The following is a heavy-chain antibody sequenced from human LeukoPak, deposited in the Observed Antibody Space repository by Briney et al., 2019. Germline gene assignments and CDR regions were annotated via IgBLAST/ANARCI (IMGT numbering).Heavy chain of an antibody. J-gene: IGHJ4*02. V-gene: IGHV4-59*01. CDR3: ARGGYSSSWYFYFDY. CDR2: IYYSGST. CDR1: GGSISSYY. D-gene: IGHD6-13*01. Sequence: PSETLSLTCTVSGGSISSYYWSWIRQPPGKGLEWIGYIYYSGSTNYNPSLKSRVTISVDTPKNQFSLKLSSVTAADTAVYYCARGGYSSSWYFYFDYWGQGTLVTVSS.